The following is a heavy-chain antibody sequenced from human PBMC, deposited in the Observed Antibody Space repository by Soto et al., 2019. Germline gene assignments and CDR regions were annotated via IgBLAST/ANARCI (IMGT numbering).Heavy chain of an antibody. CDR1: GFTFSSYE. V-gene: IGHV3-48*03. Sequence: GGFLRLSCAASGFTFSSYEMNWVRQAPGKGLEWVSYISSSGSTIYYADSVKGRFTISRDNAKNSLYLQMNSLRAEDTAVYYCARDDYGYFDLWGRGTLVTVSS. J-gene: IGHJ2*01. CDR2: ISSSGSTI. CDR3: ARDDYGYFDL.